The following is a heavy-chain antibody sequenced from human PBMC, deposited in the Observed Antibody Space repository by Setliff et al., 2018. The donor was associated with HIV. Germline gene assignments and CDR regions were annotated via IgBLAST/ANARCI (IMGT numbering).Heavy chain of an antibody. Sequence: PSETLSLTCTVSGASISGFYWSWIRQPPGRGLEWIGYIYSSGSTNFNPPLQSRVTISVDTSKNQFSLKLSSVTAADTAVYYCARGLSFYDPGGFDYWGQGTLVTVSS. D-gene: IGHD3-22*01. CDR2: IYSSGST. V-gene: IGHV4-4*09. CDR3: ARGLSFYDPGGFDY. J-gene: IGHJ4*02. CDR1: GASISGFY.